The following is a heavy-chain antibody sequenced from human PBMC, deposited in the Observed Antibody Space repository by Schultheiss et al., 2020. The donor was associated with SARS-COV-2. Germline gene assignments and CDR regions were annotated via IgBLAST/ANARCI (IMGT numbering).Heavy chain of an antibody. V-gene: IGHV1-18*01. CDR1: GYTFTSYD. D-gene: IGHD6-19*01. J-gene: IGHJ6*02. Sequence: ASVKVSCKASGYTFTSYDINWVRQAPGQRLEWMGWINAGNGNTNYAQKLQGRVTMTTDTSTSTAYMELRSLRSDDTAVYYCVKAGPYYYYYGMDVWGQGTTVTVSS. CDR2: INAGNGNT. CDR3: VKAGPYYYYYGMDV.